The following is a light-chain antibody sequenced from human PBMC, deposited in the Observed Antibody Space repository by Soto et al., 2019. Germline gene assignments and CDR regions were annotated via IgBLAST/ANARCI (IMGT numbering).Light chain of an antibody. CDR2: DVG. CDR1: SSDIGGYNS. J-gene: IGLJ1*01. Sequence: QSVLTQSPSASGSPGQSVTISCTGTSSDIGGYNSVSWYQQHPGKAPKVMIYDVGKRPSGVPDRFSGSKSGNTASLTVSALQAEDEADYYCSSYTDRNNVVFGPGTKLTVL. CDR3: SSYTDRNNVV. V-gene: IGLV2-8*01.